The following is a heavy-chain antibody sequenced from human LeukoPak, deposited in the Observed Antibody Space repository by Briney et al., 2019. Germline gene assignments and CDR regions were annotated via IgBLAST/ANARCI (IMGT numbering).Heavy chain of an antibody. J-gene: IGHJ5*02. D-gene: IGHD1-14*01. V-gene: IGHV1-24*01. Sequence: ASVKVSCKVSGYTLTELSMHWVRQAPGKGLEWRGGFDPEDGETIYAQKFQGRVTMTEDTSTVTAYMELSSLRSEDTAVYYCATGAITQKETLYWFDPWGQGTLVTVSS. CDR2: FDPEDGET. CDR3: ATGAITQKETLYWFDP. CDR1: GYTLTELS.